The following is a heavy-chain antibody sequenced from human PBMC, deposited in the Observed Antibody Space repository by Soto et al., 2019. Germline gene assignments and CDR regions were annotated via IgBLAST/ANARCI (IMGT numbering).Heavy chain of an antibody. V-gene: IGHV3-30*18. Sequence: GGSLSLSGAAPGFSFNSYGMHGVRGAPGRGLECVTVISNDGNRKYYGESVKGRFSVSRDNDKDTLYLQMNGLRPEDTGVYYCAKDRRQLSALDMWGQGTTVIV. CDR3: AKDRRQLSALDM. D-gene: IGHD6-6*01. CDR1: GFSFNSYG. J-gene: IGHJ3*02. CDR2: ISNDGNRK.